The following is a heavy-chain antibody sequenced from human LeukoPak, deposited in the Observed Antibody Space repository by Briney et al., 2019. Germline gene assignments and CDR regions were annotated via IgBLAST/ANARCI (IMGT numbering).Heavy chain of an antibody. CDR2: INPSGGST. CDR3: ARGRSLQWLVRGFDY. Sequence: GASVKVSCKASGYTFTSYYIHWVRQAPGQGLEWMGIINPSGGSTNYAQKFQGRVTMTRDTSTSTVYMELSSLRSDDTAVYYCARGRSLQWLVRGFDYWGQGTLVTVSS. CDR1: GYTFTSYY. V-gene: IGHV1-46*01. J-gene: IGHJ4*02. D-gene: IGHD6-19*01.